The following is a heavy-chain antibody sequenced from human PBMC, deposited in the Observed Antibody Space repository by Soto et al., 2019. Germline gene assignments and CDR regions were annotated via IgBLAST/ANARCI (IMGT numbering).Heavy chain of an antibody. CDR2: INPSGGST. CDR1: GYTFTSYY. V-gene: IGHV1-46*01. CDR3: ARQARYCTNGVCSAYGMDV. J-gene: IGHJ6*02. Sequence: ASVKVSCKASGYTFTSYYMHWVRQAPGQGLEWMGIINPSGGSTSHAQKFQGRVTMTRDTSTSTVYMELSSLRSEDTAVYYCARQARYCTNGVCSAYGMDVWGQGTTVTVSS. D-gene: IGHD2-8*01.